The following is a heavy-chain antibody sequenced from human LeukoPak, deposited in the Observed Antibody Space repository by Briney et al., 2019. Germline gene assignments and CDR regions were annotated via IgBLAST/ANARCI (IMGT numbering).Heavy chain of an antibody. CDR1: GFTFSSYE. D-gene: IGHD5-12*01. CDR2: ISSSGSTR. J-gene: IGHJ4*02. CDR3: ARLALRGFDY. V-gene: IGHV3-48*03. Sequence: GGSLRLSCAASGFTFSSYEMNWVRQAPGKGLEWVSYISSSGSTRYYADSVKGRFTISRDNAKNSLYLQMNSLRAEDTAVYYCARLALRGFDYWGQGTLVTVSS.